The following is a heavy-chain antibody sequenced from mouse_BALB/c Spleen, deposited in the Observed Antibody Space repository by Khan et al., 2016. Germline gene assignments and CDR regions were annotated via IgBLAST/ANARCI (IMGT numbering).Heavy chain of an antibody. CDR2: IHPGSGGT. V-gene: IGHV1-15*01. J-gene: IGHJ3*01. CDR1: GYTFTDYE. Sequence: QVQLKQPGAELVRPGASVKLFCKALGYTFTDYEMHWVKQTPVHGLEWIGGIHPGSGGTAYNQKFKGKATLTDDKSSSTAYMELRSLTSQDSAVYYCTHRYGAWFTYWGQGTLVTVSA. CDR3: THRYGAWFTY. D-gene: IGHD2-14*01.